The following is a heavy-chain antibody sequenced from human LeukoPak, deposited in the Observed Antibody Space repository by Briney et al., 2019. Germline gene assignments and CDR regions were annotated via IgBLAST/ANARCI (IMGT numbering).Heavy chain of an antibody. J-gene: IGHJ4*02. Sequence: GESLKISCKGSGYIFTNYWITWGRQMPGKGLEWMGIIYPGDSDTRYSPSFQGQVTISADKSISSAYLQWSSLKASDTAIYCCAKEGPGTHTAFADWGQGTQVTVSS. CDR1: GYIFTNYW. D-gene: IGHD5-18*01. CDR3: AKEGPGTHTAFAD. V-gene: IGHV5-51*01. CDR2: IYPGDSDT.